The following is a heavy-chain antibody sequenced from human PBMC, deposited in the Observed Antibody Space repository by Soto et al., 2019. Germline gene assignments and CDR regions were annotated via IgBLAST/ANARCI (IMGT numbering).Heavy chain of an antibody. CDR3: ATLKGFGEDSPYSDF. D-gene: IGHD3-10*01. CDR1: GGSISSSSYY. J-gene: IGHJ4*02. Sequence: SETLSLTCTVSGGSISSSSYYWGWIRQPPGKGLEWIGSIFYSGSTYYNPSLKSRVTISMDTSKNQFSLNLRSVTASDTAVYYCATLKGFGEDSPYSDFWSQGRIVTVSS. CDR2: IFYSGST. V-gene: IGHV4-39*01.